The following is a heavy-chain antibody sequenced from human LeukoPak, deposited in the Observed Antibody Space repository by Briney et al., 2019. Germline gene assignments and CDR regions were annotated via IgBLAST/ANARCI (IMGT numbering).Heavy chain of an antibody. CDR1: GYTLTELS. CDR3: ATKLDYYDSSGYLNWFDP. J-gene: IGHJ5*02. CDR2: FDPEDGET. D-gene: IGHD3-22*01. Sequence: ASVKVSCKVSGYTLTELSMHWVRQAPGKGLGWMGGFDPEDGETIYAQKFQGRVTMTEDTSTDTAYMELSSLRSEDTAVYYCATKLDYYDSSGYLNWFDPWGQGTLVTVSS. V-gene: IGHV1-24*01.